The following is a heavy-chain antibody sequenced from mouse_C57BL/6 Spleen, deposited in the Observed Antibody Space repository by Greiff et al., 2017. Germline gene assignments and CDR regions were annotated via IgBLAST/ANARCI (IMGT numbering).Heavy chain of an antibody. D-gene: IGHD2-4*01. J-gene: IGHJ2*01. CDR3: ARLDYDGYYFDD. CDR2: ISSGSSTI. V-gene: IGHV5-17*01. Sequence: EVKLMESGGGLVKPGGSLKLSCAASGFTFSDYGMHWVRQAPEKGLEWVAYISSGSSTIYYADTVKGRFTIARDNAKNTLFLQMTSLRSEDTAMYYCARLDYDGYYFDDWGQGTTLTVSS. CDR1: GFTFSDYG.